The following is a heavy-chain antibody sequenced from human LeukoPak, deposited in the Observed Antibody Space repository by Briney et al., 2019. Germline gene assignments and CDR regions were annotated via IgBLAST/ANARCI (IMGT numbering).Heavy chain of an antibody. V-gene: IGHV1-46*01. Sequence: ASVKVSCKASGYTFTSYYMHWVRQAPGQGLEWMGIINPSGGSTSYAQKFQGRVTMTRDTSTSTVYMGLSSLRSEDTAVYYCARVGLYYYDSSGYFDYWGQGTLVTVSS. CDR1: GYTFTSYY. CDR2: INPSGGST. D-gene: IGHD3-22*01. J-gene: IGHJ4*02. CDR3: ARVGLYYYDSSGYFDY.